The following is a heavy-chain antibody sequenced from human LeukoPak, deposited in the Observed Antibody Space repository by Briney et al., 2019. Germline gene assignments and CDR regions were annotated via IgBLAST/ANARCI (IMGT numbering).Heavy chain of an antibody. CDR2: ISGSGGST. Sequence: QSGGSLRLSCAASGFTFSNYAMSWVRQAPGKGLEWVSGISGSGGSTYYADSVKGRFTISRDNSKNTLYLQMNSLRAEDTAVYYCAKGFRDQIVVPGTIRFYYYYGMDVWGQGTTVTVSS. CDR3: AKGFRDQIVVPGTIRFYYYYGMDV. D-gene: IGHD2-2*01. CDR1: GFTFSNYA. V-gene: IGHV3-23*01. J-gene: IGHJ6*02.